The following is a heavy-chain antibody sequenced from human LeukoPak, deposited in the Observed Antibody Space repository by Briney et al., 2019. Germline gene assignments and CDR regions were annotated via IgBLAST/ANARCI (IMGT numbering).Heavy chain of an antibody. CDR2: IYYSGST. V-gene: IGHV4-31*03. D-gene: IGHD2-15*01. Sequence: SETLSLTCTVSGGSISSGGYYWSWIRQHPGKGLEWIGYIYYSGSTYYNPSLKGRVTISVDTSKNQFSPKLSSVTAADTAVYYCAREGNYCSGGSCYPGWFDPWGQGTLVTVSS. CDR1: GGSISSGGYY. J-gene: IGHJ5*02. CDR3: AREGNYCSGGSCYPGWFDP.